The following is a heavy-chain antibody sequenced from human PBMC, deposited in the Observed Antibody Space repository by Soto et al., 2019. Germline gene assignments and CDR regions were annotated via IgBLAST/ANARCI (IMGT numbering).Heavy chain of an antibody. V-gene: IGHV1-69*06. J-gene: IGHJ4*02. CDR3: ARAIKRGEVNYYFDF. CDR1: GSTFNNFA. CDR2: IVVDSNTA. Sequence: QVVLLQSGAEVKAPGSSVRVSCQVSGSTFNNFAFSWVRQAPGNGPEWMGGIVVDSNTAEYSQRFQDRVTITADTSSKTLYMELGSLTFEDTAVYYCARAIKRGEVNYYFDFWGQGTLCTVSS. D-gene: IGHD3-16*01.